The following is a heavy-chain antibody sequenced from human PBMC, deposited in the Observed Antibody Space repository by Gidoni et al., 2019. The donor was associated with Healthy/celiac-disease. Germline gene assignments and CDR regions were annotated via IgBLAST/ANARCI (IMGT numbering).Heavy chain of an antibody. CDR3: ATGSSSSYYYYYYGMDV. J-gene: IGHJ6*02. V-gene: IGHV4-59*01. CDR2: IYYSGST. D-gene: IGHD6-6*01. Sequence: EWIGYIYYSGSTNYNPSLKSRVTISVDTSKNQFSLKLSSVTAADTAVYYCATGSSSSYYYYYYGMDVWGQGTTVTVSS.